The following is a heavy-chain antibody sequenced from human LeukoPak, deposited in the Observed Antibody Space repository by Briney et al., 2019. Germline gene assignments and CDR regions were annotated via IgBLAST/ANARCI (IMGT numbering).Heavy chain of an antibody. Sequence: GSLRLSCAASGFTVSDNYMSWVRQAPGKGLEWVSVMYSGGDTYYADSVKGRFTFPRDISKNTLYLQMNGLRTEDTAMYYCARDAPQVPAAGVLASWGQGTLVTVSS. J-gene: IGHJ5*02. CDR1: GFTVSDNY. CDR2: MYSGGDT. V-gene: IGHV3-53*01. CDR3: ARDAPQVPAAGVLAS. D-gene: IGHD6-13*01.